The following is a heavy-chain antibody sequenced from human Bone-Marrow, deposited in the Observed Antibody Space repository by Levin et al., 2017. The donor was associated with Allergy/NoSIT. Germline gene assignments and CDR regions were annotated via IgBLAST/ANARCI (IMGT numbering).Heavy chain of an antibody. CDR2: IWYDGSNK. Sequence: GESLKISCAASRFTFSSYGMHWVRQAPGKGLEWVAVIWYDGSNKYYADSVKGRFTISRGNSKNTLYLQMNSLRAEDTAVYYCARSYPYYYYGMDVWGQGTTVTVSS. V-gene: IGHV3-33*01. CDR3: ARSYPYYYYGMDV. J-gene: IGHJ6*02. CDR1: RFTFSSYG. D-gene: IGHD2-2*02.